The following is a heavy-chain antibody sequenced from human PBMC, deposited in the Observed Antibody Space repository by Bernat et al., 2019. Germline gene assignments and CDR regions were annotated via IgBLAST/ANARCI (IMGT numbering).Heavy chain of an antibody. CDR1: GFTFSSYA. D-gene: IGHD6-19*01. Sequence: QVQLVESGGGVVQPGRSLRLSCAASGFTFSSYAMHWVRQAPGKGLEWVAVISYDGSNKYYADSVKGRFTISRDNSKNTLYLQMNSLRAEDTAVYYCAKDLSGTSGWYGAFDIWGQGTMVTVSS. CDR2: ISYDGSNK. CDR3: AKDLSGTSGWYGAFDI. V-gene: IGHV3-30-3*01. J-gene: IGHJ3*02.